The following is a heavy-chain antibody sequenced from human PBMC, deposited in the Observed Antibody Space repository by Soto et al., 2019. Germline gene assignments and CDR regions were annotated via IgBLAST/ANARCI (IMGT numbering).Heavy chain of an antibody. D-gene: IGHD6-19*01. J-gene: IGHJ4*02. CDR2: MSHIGSV. CDR3: ARSLGWYAVDY. CDR1: GVSIGSNYY. Sequence: QVLLQESGPGLVQPSGTLSLSCVVSGVSIGSNYYWGWVRQPPGKGLEWLGDMSHIGSVNYNPSLKSRVTISMDKSQNQFSLKLDSMADADTAVYYCARSLGWYAVDYWGQGTLVIVSS. V-gene: IGHV4-4*02.